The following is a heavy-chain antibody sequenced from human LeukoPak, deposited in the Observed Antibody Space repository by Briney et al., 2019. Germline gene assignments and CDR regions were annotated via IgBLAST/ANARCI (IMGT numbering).Heavy chain of an antibody. CDR1: GFTFGCYR. CDR3: ARGMGALRYYYYYGMDV. CDR2: IKQDGSEK. D-gene: IGHD1-26*01. Sequence: GWSLRLSCAASGFTFGCYRMSVVRQAAGKGLEWVANIKQDGSEKYYVDSVKGRFTISRDNAKNSLYLQMNSLRAEDTAVYYCARGMGALRYYYYYGMDVWGQGTTVTVSS. V-gene: IGHV3-7*01. J-gene: IGHJ6*02.